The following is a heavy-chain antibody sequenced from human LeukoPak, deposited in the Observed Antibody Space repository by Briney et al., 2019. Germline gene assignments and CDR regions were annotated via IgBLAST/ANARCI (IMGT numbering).Heavy chain of an antibody. V-gene: IGHV1-3*01. CDR2: INAGNGNT. CDR1: GYTFTSYA. CDR3: ARRSVGSYEIFDY. D-gene: IGHD5-18*01. Sequence: ASVKVSCKASGYTFTSYAMHWVRQAPGQRLEWMGWINAGNGNTKYSQKFQGRVTITRDTSASTAYMELSSLRSEDTAVYYCARRSVGSYEIFDYWGQGTLVTVSS. J-gene: IGHJ4*02.